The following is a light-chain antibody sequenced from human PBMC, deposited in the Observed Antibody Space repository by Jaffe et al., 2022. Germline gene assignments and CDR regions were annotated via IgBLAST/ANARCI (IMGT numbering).Light chain of an antibody. CDR1: QGISNS. Sequence: DIQMTQSPSAMSASVGDRVTITCRASQGISNSLTWFQQKPGKVPKRLIYVSSSLQSGVPSRFSGSGSGTEFTLTISSLQPEDFATYYCLQHKSYPWTFGQGTKVEIK. V-gene: IGKV1-17*03. CDR3: LQHKSYPWT. J-gene: IGKJ1*01. CDR2: VSS.